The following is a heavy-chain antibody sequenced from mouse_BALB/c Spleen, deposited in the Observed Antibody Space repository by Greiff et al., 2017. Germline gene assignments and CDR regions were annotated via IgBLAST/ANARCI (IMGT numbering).Heavy chain of an antibody. Sequence: EVKLMESGGGLVQPGGSRKLSCAASGFTFSSFGMHWVRQAPEKGLEWVAYISSGSSTIYYADTVKGRFTISRDNPKNTLFLQMTSLRSEDTAMYYCARTYGSSYYAMDYWGQGTSVTVSS. CDR3: ARTYGSSYYAMDY. V-gene: IGHV5-17*02. J-gene: IGHJ4*01. D-gene: IGHD1-1*01. CDR1: GFTFSSFG. CDR2: ISSGSSTI.